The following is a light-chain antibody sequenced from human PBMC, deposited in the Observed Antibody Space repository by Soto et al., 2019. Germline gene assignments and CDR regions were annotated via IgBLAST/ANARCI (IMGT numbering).Light chain of an antibody. J-gene: IGLJ3*02. CDR3: QSYDSSLSGWV. V-gene: IGLV1-40*01. Sequence: QSVLTQPPSVSGAPGQRVTISCTGSSSNIGAGYDVHWYQQLPGTAPKLLIYGNSNRPSGVPDRFSGYKSGTSASLAITGLQAEDVADYYCQSYDSSLSGWVFGGGTKLTVL. CDR2: GNS. CDR1: SSNIGAGYD.